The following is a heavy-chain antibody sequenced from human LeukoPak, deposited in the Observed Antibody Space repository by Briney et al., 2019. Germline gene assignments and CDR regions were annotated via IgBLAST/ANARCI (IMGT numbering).Heavy chain of an antibody. CDR1: GFTFSSYA. V-gene: IGHV3-23*01. CDR3: AKDGYCSGGSCYKGDY. D-gene: IGHD2-15*01. CDR2: ISGSGGST. J-gene: IGHJ4*02. Sequence: GGSLRLSCAASGFTFSSYAMSWVRQAPGKGLEWVSAISGSGGSTYYADSVKGRFTISRDNSKNTLYLQMNGLRAEDTAVYYCAKDGYCSGGSCYKGDYWGQGTLVTVSS.